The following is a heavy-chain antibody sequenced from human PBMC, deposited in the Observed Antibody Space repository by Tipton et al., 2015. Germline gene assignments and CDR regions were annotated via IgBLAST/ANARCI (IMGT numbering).Heavy chain of an antibody. Sequence: SLRLSCAASGFTFSSYAMHWVRQAPGKGLEWVAFIWFDGSEAHYADSVKGRFTISRDNSKNTVYLQMNSLRAEDTAVYYCAGDPLGSGWALDCWGQGTLVTVSS. D-gene: IGHD6-25*01. V-gene: IGHV3-33*01. CDR3: AGDPLGSGWALDC. CDR2: IWFDGSEA. CDR1: GFTFSSYA. J-gene: IGHJ4*02.